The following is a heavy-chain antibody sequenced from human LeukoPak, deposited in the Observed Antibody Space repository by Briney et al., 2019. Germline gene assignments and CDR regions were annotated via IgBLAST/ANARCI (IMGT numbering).Heavy chain of an antibody. J-gene: IGHJ6*02. V-gene: IGHV4-34*01. Sequence: PSETLSLTCAVYGGSFCGYYWSWIRQPPGKGLEWIGEINHSGSTNYNPSLKSRVTISVDTSKNQFSLKLSSVTAADTAVYYCASRVADDYRGYYYYYYGMDVWGQGTTVTVSS. CDR3: ASRVADDYRGYYYYYYGMDV. CDR2: INHSGST. D-gene: IGHD5-12*01. CDR1: GGSFCGYY.